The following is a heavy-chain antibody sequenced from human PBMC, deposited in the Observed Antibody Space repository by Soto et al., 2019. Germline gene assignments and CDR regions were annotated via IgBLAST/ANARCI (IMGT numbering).Heavy chain of an antibody. J-gene: IGHJ6*02. CDR3: GRRGDDYYGMAV. CDR1: GFTFSSYS. CDR2: ISSSSSYI. V-gene: IGHV3-21*01. Sequence: EVQLVESGGGLVKPGGSLRLSCAASGFTFSSYSMNWVRQAPGKGLEWVSSISSSSSYIYYADSVKGRFTISRDNAKNSLYLEMNSVRADDTAVYYCGRRGDDYYGMAVWGQGTTVTVSS. D-gene: IGHD3-10*01.